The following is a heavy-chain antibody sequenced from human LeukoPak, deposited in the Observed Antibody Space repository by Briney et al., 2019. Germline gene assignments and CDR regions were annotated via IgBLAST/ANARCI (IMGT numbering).Heavy chain of an antibody. Sequence: SETLSLTCTVSGGSVSSGSYYWSWIRQPPGTGLEWIGYIYYSGSTNYNPSLKSRVTISVDTSKNQFSLKLSSVTAADTAVYYCARGSRGYSYGWGQGTLVTVSS. D-gene: IGHD5-18*01. CDR3: ARGSRGYSYG. CDR1: GGSVSSGSYY. V-gene: IGHV4-61*01. CDR2: IYYSGST. J-gene: IGHJ4*02.